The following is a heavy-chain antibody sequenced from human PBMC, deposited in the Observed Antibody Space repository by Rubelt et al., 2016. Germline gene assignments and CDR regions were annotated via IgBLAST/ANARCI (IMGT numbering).Heavy chain of an antibody. Sequence: RQAPGKGLEWVGRIKSKTDGGTTDYAAPVKGRFTISRDDSKNTLYLQMNSLKTEDTAVYYCARENYGDYYFDYWGQGTLVTVSS. CDR2: IKSKTDGGTT. CDR3: ARENYGDYYFDY. D-gene: IGHD4-17*01. J-gene: IGHJ4*02. V-gene: IGHV3-15*01.